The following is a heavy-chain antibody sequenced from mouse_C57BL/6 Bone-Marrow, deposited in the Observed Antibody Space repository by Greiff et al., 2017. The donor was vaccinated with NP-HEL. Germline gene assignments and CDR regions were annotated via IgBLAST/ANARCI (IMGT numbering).Heavy chain of an antibody. CDR1: GYSITSGYY. Sequence: EVQLQESGPGLVKPSQSLSLTCSVTGYSITSGYYWNWIRQFPGNKLEWMGYISYDGSNNYNPSLKNRISITRDTSKNQFFLKLNSVTTEDTATYYCASRGTTVLAEGAMDYWGQGTSVTVSS. V-gene: IGHV3-6*01. D-gene: IGHD1-1*01. CDR3: ASRGTTVLAEGAMDY. CDR2: ISYDGSN. J-gene: IGHJ4*01.